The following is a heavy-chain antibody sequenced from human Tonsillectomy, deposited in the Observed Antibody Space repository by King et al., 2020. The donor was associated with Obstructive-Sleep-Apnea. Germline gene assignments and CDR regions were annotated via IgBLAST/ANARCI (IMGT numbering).Heavy chain of an antibody. CDR3: ARHFYSSGYSRAFDI. J-gene: IGHJ3*02. Sequence: VQLQESGPGLVKPSETLSLTCTVSGGSISGFYWSWIRQPPGKGLEGIGYIFYVGGTNYNPSLKSRVTISLDTSKNQSSLKLSSVTAADTAVYYSARHFYSSGYSRAFDIWGQGTMVTVSS. V-gene: IGHV4-59*08. D-gene: IGHD3-22*01. CDR2: IFYVGGT. CDR1: GGSISGFY.